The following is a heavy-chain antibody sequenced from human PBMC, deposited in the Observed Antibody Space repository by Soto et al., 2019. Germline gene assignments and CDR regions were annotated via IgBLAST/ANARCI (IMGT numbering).Heavy chain of an antibody. Sequence: GGSLRLSCAASGFTFSSYAMSWVRQAPGKGLEWVSAISGSGGSTYYADSVKGRFPISRDNSKNTLYLQMKSLRAEDTAVYYCAKFRNSGYSYGYGVDFDYWGQGTLVTVSS. D-gene: IGHD5-18*01. CDR1: GFTFSSYA. CDR3: AKFRNSGYSYGYGVDFDY. J-gene: IGHJ4*02. V-gene: IGHV3-23*01. CDR2: ISGSGGST.